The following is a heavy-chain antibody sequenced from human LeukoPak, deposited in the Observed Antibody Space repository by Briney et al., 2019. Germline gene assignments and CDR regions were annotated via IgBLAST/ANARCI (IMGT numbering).Heavy chain of an antibody. CDR1: GFTFSSYW. J-gene: IGHJ3*02. Sequence: GGSLRLSCAASGFTFSSYWMSWVRQAPGKGLEWVANIKQDGSEKYYVDSVKGRFAISRDNAKNSLYLQMNSLRAEDTAVYYCARDRYNWNYVPDAFDIWGQGTMVTVSS. CDR2: IKQDGSEK. CDR3: ARDRYNWNYVPDAFDI. V-gene: IGHV3-7*01. D-gene: IGHD1-7*01.